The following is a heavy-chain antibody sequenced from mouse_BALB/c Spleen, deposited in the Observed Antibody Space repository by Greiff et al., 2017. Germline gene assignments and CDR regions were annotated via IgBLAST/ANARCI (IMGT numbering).Heavy chain of an antibody. Sequence: QVQLQQPGAELVRPGASVKLSCTASGYTFTSYWMNWVKQRPGQGLEWIGKIYPADSYTNYNQKFKDKATMTADKSSSTAYMQLSSPTSEDSAVYYCARLVATGFAYWGQGTTLTVSS. J-gene: IGHJ2*01. CDR1: GYTFTSYW. CDR3: ARLVATGFAY. D-gene: IGHD2-2*01. CDR2: IYPADSYT. V-gene: IGHV1-69*02.